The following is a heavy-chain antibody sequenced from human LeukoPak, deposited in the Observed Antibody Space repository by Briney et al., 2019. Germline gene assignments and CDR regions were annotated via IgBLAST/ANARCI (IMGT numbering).Heavy chain of an antibody. J-gene: IGHJ4*02. CDR3: ARHSPKGGFDY. CDR1: GGSFSDYY. V-gene: IGHV4-34*01. Sequence: PSETLSLTCAVYGGSFSDYYWSWIRQPPGKGLEWIGEINHSGSTNYNPSLKSRVTISVDTSKNQFSLKLSSVTAADTAVYYCARHSPKGGFDYWGQGTLVTVSS. CDR2: INHSGST. D-gene: IGHD3-16*01.